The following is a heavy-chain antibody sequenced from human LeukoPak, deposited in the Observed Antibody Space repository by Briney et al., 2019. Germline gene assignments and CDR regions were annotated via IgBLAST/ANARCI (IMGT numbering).Heavy chain of an antibody. J-gene: IGHJ4*02. CDR3: AKDDSGWHPLGFDY. Sequence: PGGSLRLSCAASGFTVSSNYMSWVRQAPGKGLEWVSVIYSGGSTYYADSVKGRFTISRDYSKNTLYLQMNSLRAEDTALYYCAKDDSGWHPLGFDYWGQGILVTVSS. CDR1: GFTVSSNY. CDR2: IYSGGST. V-gene: IGHV3-66*01. D-gene: IGHD6-19*01.